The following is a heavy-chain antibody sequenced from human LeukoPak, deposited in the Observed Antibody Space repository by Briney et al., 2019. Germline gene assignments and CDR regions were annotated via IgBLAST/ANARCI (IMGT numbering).Heavy chain of an antibody. CDR2: ITTSGNSI. V-gene: IGHV3-48*03. D-gene: IGHD1-26*01. CDR3: ARGGSVSYYFDY. Sequence: PGGSLRLSCAPSGFTFSTYEMNWFRQAPGKGLEGVSYITTSGNSIYYADSVKGRFTISRDNTKNSLYLQMNSLRAEDTAVYYCARGGSVSYYFDYWGQGTLVTVSS. J-gene: IGHJ4*02. CDR1: GFTFSTYE.